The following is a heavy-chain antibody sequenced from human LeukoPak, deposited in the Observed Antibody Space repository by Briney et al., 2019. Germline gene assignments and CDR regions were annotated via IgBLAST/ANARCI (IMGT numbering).Heavy chain of an antibody. D-gene: IGHD5-18*01. V-gene: IGHV3-23*01. Sequence: GSLRLSCAASGFTFSSYAMSWVRQAPGKGLEWVSAISGSGGSTYYADSVKGRFTISRDNSKNTLYLQMNSLRAEDTAVYYCAKGPRYSYGFPLGYWGQGTLVTVSS. CDR2: ISGSGGST. CDR1: GFTFSSYA. J-gene: IGHJ4*02. CDR3: AKGPRYSYGFPLGY.